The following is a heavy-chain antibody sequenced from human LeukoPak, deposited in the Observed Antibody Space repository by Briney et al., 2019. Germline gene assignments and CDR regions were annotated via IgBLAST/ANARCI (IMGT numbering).Heavy chain of an antibody. CDR2: ISANGGDT. D-gene: IGHD6-19*01. CDR1: GFTFSNYA. J-gene: IGHJ4*02. Sequence: PGESLRLSCAASGFTFSNYAMHWVRQAPGKGLEYVSTISANGGDTYYANSVKGRFTISRDNSKNTLYLQMGSLSAEDMAVYYCARRIPYRSGWYYFDYWGQGTLVTVSS. V-gene: IGHV3-64*01. CDR3: ARRIPYRSGWYYFDY.